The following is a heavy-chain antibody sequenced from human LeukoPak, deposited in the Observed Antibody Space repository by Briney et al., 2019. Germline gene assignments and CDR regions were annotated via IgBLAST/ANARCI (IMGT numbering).Heavy chain of an antibody. CDR2: ITPFFGIA. CDR3: AKLGRNSYSGSYLDY. CDR1: GGTFRSYA. V-gene: IGHV1-69*05. D-gene: IGHD1-26*01. Sequence: SVKVSCKASGGTFRSYAISWVRQAPGQGLEWMGRITPFFGIANYAQRFQGRVTITTDESTSTAYMELSSLRSEDTAVYYCAKLGRNSYSGSYLDYWGQGTLVTVSS. J-gene: IGHJ4*02.